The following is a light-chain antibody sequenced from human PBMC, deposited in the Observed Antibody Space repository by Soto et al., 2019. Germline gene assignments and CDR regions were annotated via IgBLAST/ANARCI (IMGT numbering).Light chain of an antibody. J-gene: IGKJ5*01. CDR3: QQRTDWPTIT. CDR2: DAS. CDR1: QSVRTV. V-gene: IGKV3-11*01. Sequence: EIVLTQSPATLSLSPGERATLSCGASQSVRTVLAWYQQKPGQAPRLLIYDASTRATGVTARFSGSGSGTDFTLTISNFESEDVGVYYCQQRTDWPTITFGQGTRL.